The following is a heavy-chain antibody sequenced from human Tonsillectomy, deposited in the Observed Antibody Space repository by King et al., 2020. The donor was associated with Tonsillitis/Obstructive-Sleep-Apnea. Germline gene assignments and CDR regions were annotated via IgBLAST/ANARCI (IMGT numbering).Heavy chain of an antibody. V-gene: IGHV4-59*01. J-gene: IGHJ4*02. CDR1: GGSISSYY. CDR2: IHYSGST. Sequence: QLQESGPGLVRPSETLSLTCTVSGGSISSYYWSWIRQPPGKGLEWIGYIHYSGSTKYNPSLKNRVTISVDTSKNQFSLKLSSVTAADTAVYYCARSYGSGSYFDYWGQGALVSVSS. CDR3: ARSYGSGSYFDY. D-gene: IGHD3-10*01.